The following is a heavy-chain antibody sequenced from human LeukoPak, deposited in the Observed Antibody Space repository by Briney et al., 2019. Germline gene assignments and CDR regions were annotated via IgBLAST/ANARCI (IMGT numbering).Heavy chain of an antibody. D-gene: IGHD3-3*01. J-gene: IGHJ4*02. Sequence: PGGSLRLSCAASGFTFSSYGMHWVRQAPGKGLEWVAVISYDGSNKYYADSVKGQFTISRDNSKNTLYLQMNSLRAEDTAVYYCAKDPDGYDFWSGPSSNYFDYWGQGTLVTVSS. V-gene: IGHV3-30*18. CDR2: ISYDGSNK. CDR1: GFTFSSYG. CDR3: AKDPDGYDFWSGPSSNYFDY.